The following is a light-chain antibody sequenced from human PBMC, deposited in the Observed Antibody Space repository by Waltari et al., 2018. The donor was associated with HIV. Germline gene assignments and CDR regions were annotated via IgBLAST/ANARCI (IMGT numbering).Light chain of an antibody. CDR2: EVN. CDR1: SSDVGDYDF. Sequence: QSALTQPPSASGSPGQSVPISCSGTSSDVGDYDFVSWYQQQPGKVPKLILYEVNKRPSGVPDRFSGSKSGHTASLTVSGLQADDEADYYCSSYAGSNNVVFGGGTKLTVL. CDR3: SSYAGSNNVV. J-gene: IGLJ2*01. V-gene: IGLV2-8*01.